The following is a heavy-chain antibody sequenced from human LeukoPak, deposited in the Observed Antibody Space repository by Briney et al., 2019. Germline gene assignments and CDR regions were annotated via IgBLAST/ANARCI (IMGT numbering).Heavy chain of an antibody. CDR3: ARVDGYCSSSSCDYYNYYGMDV. V-gene: IGHV3-33*01. CDR2: IWYDGSNK. CDR1: GFTFSSYG. Sequence: GGSLRLSCAASGFTFSSYGMHWVRQAPGKGLEWVAVIWYDGSNKYYADSVKGRFSISRDNSKNTLYLQMNSLRAEDTAVYYCARVDGYCSSSSCDYYNYYGMDVWGQGTTVAVSS. D-gene: IGHD2-2*01. J-gene: IGHJ6*02.